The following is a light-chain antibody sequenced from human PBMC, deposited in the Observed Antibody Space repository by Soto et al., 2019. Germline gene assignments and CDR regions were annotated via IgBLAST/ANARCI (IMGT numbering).Light chain of an antibody. V-gene: IGKV1-33*01. CDR3: QQYDDLPRT. J-gene: IGKJ5*01. CDR1: QDISNY. Sequence: DIQMTQFPSSLSASVGDRVTLTCQASQDISNYLNWYQQKPGKAPKLLIYDASNLETGVPSRFSGSGSGTYFTFTISSLQPEDIATYYCQQYDDLPRTFGQGTRLDIK. CDR2: DAS.